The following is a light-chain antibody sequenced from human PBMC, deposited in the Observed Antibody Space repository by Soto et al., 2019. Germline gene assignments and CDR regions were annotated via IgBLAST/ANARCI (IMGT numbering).Light chain of an antibody. CDR1: QSVNNN. CDR2: GAS. CDR3: QQYNNWPLT. J-gene: IGKJ4*01. Sequence: EIVMTQSPATLSASPGERATLSCRASQSVNNNLAWYQQKPGQAPRLLIDGASAKATGIPARFSGSGSGTEFTLTISSQQSEVFAVYYCQQYNNWPLTFGGGTKVEIK. V-gene: IGKV3-15*01.